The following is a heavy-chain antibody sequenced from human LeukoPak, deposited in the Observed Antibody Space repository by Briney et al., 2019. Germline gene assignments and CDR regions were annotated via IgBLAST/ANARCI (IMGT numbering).Heavy chain of an antibody. CDR2: ISHDGSNK. CDR1: GFTFSNYA. Sequence: GGSLRLSCAASGFTFSNYAMYWVRQAPGKGLEWVALISHDGSNKDYADSVKGRFTISRDNSKNTLYLQMNSLRAEDTAVYYCARQLWFDYWGQGTLVTVSS. D-gene: IGHD5-18*01. CDR3: ARQLWFDY. V-gene: IGHV3-30-3*01. J-gene: IGHJ4*02.